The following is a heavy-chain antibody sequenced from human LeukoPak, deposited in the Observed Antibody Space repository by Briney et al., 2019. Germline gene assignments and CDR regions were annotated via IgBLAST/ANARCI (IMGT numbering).Heavy chain of an antibody. CDR3: ASGMIAAAGTGFDY. D-gene: IGHD6-13*01. Sequence: GRSLRLSCAASGFTFSSYAMHWVRQAPGKGLEWVAVISYDGSNEYYADSVKGRFTISRDNSKNTLYLQMNSLRAEDTAVYYCASGMIAAAGTGFDYWGQGTLVTVSS. J-gene: IGHJ4*02. V-gene: IGHV3-30*04. CDR2: ISYDGSNE. CDR1: GFTFSSYA.